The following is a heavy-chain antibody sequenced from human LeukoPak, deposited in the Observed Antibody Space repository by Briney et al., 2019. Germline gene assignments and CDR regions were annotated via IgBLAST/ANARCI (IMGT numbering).Heavy chain of an antibody. Sequence: ASVKVSCKASGYTFTSYYMHWVRQAPGQGLEWMGIINPSGGSTSYAQKFQGRVTMTRDTSTSTVYMELSSLRSEDTAVYYCARDLALSGGKVVPAARNPYYYYGMDVWGQGTTVTVSS. CDR2: INPSGGST. V-gene: IGHV1-46*01. CDR3: ARDLALSGGKVVPAARNPYYYYGMDV. J-gene: IGHJ6*02. CDR1: GYTFTSYY. D-gene: IGHD2-2*01.